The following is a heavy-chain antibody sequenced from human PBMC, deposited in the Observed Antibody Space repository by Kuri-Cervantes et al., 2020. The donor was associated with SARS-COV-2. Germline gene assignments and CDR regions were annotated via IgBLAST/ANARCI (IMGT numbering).Heavy chain of an antibody. Sequence: GESLKISCAASGFTFSSYGTHWVRQAPGKGLEWVAVISYDGSNKYYADSVKGRFTITRDNSKNTLYLQMNSLRAEDTAVYYCANPGGYYDSSGFWGQGTLVTVSS. J-gene: IGHJ4*02. V-gene: IGHV3-30*18. CDR3: ANPGGYYDSSGF. CDR2: ISYDGSNK. CDR1: GFTFSSYG. D-gene: IGHD3-22*01.